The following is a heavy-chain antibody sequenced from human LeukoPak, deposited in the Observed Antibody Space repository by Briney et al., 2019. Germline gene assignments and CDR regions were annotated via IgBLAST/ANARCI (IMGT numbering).Heavy chain of an antibody. CDR1: GFTFSSYA. CDR3: AKDLLLVLAAKIDY. J-gene: IGHJ4*02. Sequence: QPGGSLRLXCAASGFTFSSYAMSWVRQAPGKGLEWVSAISGSGGSTYYADSVKGRFTISRDNSKNTLYLQMNSLRAEDTAVYYCAKDLLLVLAAKIDYWGQGTLVTVSS. V-gene: IGHV3-23*01. CDR2: ISGSGGST. D-gene: IGHD2-2*01.